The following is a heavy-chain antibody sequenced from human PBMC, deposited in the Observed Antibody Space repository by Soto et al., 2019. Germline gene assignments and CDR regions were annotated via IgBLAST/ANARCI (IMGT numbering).Heavy chain of an antibody. CDR2: IGAYNGNT. J-gene: IGHJ4*02. D-gene: IGHD3-22*01. Sequence: ASVKVSCKASGYTFTSYGISWVRQAPGQGLEWMGWIGAYNGNTNYAQKLQGRVTMTTDTSTSTAYMELRSLRSDDTAVYYCARAGYYYDSSGYYYQYYFDYWGQGTLVTVSS. CDR1: GYTFTSYG. V-gene: IGHV1-18*01. CDR3: ARAGYYYDSSGYYYQYYFDY.